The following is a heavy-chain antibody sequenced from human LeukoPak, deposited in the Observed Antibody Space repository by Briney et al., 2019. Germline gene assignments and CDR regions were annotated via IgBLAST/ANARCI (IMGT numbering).Heavy chain of an antibody. V-gene: IGHV4-59*01. Sequence: SGTLSLTCTVSGGSISSYYWSWIRQPPGKGLEWIGYIYYSGSTNYNPSLKSRVTISVDTSKNQLCLKLSSVTAADTAVYYCAGDRSSGWSGEYMDGWGKGTTVTVSS. CDR1: GGSISSYY. CDR2: IYYSGST. D-gene: IGHD6-19*01. CDR3: AGDRSSGWSGEYMDG. J-gene: IGHJ6*03.